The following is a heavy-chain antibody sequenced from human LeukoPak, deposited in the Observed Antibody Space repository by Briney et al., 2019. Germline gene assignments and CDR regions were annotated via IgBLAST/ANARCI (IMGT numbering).Heavy chain of an antibody. CDR1: GLPFRNHA. D-gene: IGHD2-21*01. CDR3: VVMPTVNNMDV. V-gene: IGHV3-30-3*01. CDR2: ISDDGGND. Sequence: GGSLRLSCAASGLPFRNHAIHWLRQAPGKGLEWVTVISDDGGNDYYRVSVKGRFTISRVNSRDPVFAQMNSLRPGDTAVYYCVVMPTVNNMDVWGKGTTVTVSS. J-gene: IGHJ6*03.